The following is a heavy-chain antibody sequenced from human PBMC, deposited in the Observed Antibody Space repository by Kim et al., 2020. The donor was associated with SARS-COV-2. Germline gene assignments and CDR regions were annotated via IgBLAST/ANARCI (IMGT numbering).Heavy chain of an antibody. CDR3: AGRSASTGTEFVFDS. CDR2: IYSDAST. J-gene: IGHJ4*02. D-gene: IGHD2-8*02. V-gene: IGHV3-53*01. Sequence: GGSLRLSCAASGFTFSNSYMNWVRQAPGKGLEWLSIIYSDASTTYADSLKGRFTISRDNSKNTLYLHMDSLRADDTAVYFCAGRSASTGTEFVFDSWGQGTLVTVSS. CDR1: GFTFSNSY.